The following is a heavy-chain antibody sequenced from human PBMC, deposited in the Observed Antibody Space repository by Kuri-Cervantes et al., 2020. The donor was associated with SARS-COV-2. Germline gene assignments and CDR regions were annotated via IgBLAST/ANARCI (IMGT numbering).Heavy chain of an antibody. J-gene: IGHJ6*03. Sequence: SETLSLTCAVSGYSINNGYYWGWIRQPPGKGLEWIGSIYHSGSTYYNPSLESRVTISVDTSKNQFSLKLSSVTAADTAVYYCARVNARWYTSPGYYYYYMDVWGKGTTVTVSS. CDR1: GYSINNGYY. D-gene: IGHD4-23*01. CDR3: ARVNARWYTSPGYYYYYMDV. CDR2: IYHSGST. V-gene: IGHV4-38-2*01.